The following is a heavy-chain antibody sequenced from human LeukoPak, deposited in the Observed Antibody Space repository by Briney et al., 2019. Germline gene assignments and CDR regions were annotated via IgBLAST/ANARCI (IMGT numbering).Heavy chain of an antibody. J-gene: IGHJ4*02. V-gene: IGHV1-2*02. Sequence: GASVKVSCKASGYTFTGYYMHWVRQAPGQGLEWMGWINPNSGGTNYAQKFQGRVTMTRDTSISTAYMELSRLRSDDTAVYYCARSRPRIAARPGYYFDYWGQGTLVTVSS. CDR3: ARSRPRIAARPGYYFDY. D-gene: IGHD6-6*01. CDR2: INPNSGGT. CDR1: GYTFTGYY.